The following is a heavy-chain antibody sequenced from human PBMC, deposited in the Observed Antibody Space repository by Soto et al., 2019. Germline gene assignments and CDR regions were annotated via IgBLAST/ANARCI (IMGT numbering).Heavy chain of an antibody. CDR3: SALGV. D-gene: IGHD1-26*01. CDR1: GFNFINAW. CDR2: IKSKTDGGTT. V-gene: IGHV3-15*07. J-gene: IGHJ6*02. Sequence: EVQLVESGGGLVEPGGSLRLSCAASGFNFINAWMHWVRQAPGKGLGWVGRIKSKTDGGTTDYAAPVKGRFIISRDDSKNTLYLQINSLKMEDTAVYYCSALGVWGQGTTVTVSS.